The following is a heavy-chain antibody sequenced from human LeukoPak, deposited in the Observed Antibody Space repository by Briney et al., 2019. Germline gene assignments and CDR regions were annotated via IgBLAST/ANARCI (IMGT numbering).Heavy chain of an antibody. V-gene: IGHV3-30*04. Sequence: GGSLRLSCAASGFTFSSYAMHWVRQAPGKGLEWVAVISYDGSNKYYADSVKGRFTISRDNSKNTLYLQMNSLRAEVTAVYYCARGSDFDYWGQGTLVTVSS. J-gene: IGHJ4*02. CDR2: ISYDGSNK. CDR3: ARGSDFDY. CDR1: GFTFSSYA.